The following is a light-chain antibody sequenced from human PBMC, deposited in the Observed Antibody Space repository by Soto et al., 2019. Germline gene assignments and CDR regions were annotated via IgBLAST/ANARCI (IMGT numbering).Light chain of an antibody. J-gene: IGKJ2*01. CDR1: QSVLSSSTKKNY. Sequence: DIVMTQSPDSLAVSLGERATINCKSSQSVLSSSTKKNYLTWYQQKQGQPPKLLIYWASIRGSGVPDRFSDSGSGTNFTLTISSLQAEDVAVYYCQQYYNTPHPCGQGTKQEIK. V-gene: IGKV4-1*01. CDR3: QQYYNTPHP. CDR2: WAS.